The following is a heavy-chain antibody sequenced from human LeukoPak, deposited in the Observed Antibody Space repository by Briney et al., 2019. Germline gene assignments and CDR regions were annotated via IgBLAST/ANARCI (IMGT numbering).Heavy chain of an antibody. CDR2: IKEDGSRN. D-gene: IGHD6-19*01. CDR1: GFTFSRHW. J-gene: IGHJ4*02. Sequence: GGSLRLSCVASGFTFSRHWMSWVRQAPGKGLEWVANIKEDGSRNHYVDSVKGRFTISRDNAKNSLYLQMSSLRVEDTAVHYCARQLSGWYDADPYWGQGTLVTVSA. CDR3: ARQLSGWYDADPY. V-gene: IGHV3-7*05.